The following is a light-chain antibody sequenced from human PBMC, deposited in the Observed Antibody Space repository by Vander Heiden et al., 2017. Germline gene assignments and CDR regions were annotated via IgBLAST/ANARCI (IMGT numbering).Light chain of an antibody. CDR3: QQYGSSPLT. V-gene: IGKV3-20*01. CDR2: GAS. Sequence: DIVLTQSPGTLSLSPGARPTLSCRPRQSVSSTYLAWYQQKPGQAPRLLIYGASSRATGIPDRFSGSGSGTDFTLTISRLEPEDFAVYYCQQYGSSPLTFGGGTKVEIK. J-gene: IGKJ4*01. CDR1: QSVSSTY.